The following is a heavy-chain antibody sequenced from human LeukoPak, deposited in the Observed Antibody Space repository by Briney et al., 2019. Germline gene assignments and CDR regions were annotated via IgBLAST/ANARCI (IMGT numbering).Heavy chain of an antibody. J-gene: IGHJ3*01. CDR1: LYSFTNYW. V-gene: IGHV5-51*01. CDR2: IYPDDSET. CDR3: ARMITPGGAFEV. D-gene: IGHD3-16*01. Sequence: GESLQISSQVSLYSFTNYWIPWVRQVPGKGLDWIGIIYPDDSETRYSPSFQGQVTISADRSISTAYLQWSSLKASDTAMYYCARMITPGGAFEVLGQGKIVSASS.